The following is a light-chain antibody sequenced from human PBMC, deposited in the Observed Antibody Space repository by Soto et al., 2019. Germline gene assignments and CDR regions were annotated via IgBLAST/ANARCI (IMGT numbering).Light chain of an antibody. CDR2: GAS. CDR1: QSVGSN. CDR3: QQYNNRPPYT. J-gene: IGKJ2*01. V-gene: IGKV3-15*01. Sequence: EIVMTQSPATLSVSPGDSATLSCRASQSVGSNLAWYQQRPGQAPRLLIYGASARATAISARFNGSGSGTEFTLTVSSLQSEDFAVYYCQQYNNRPPYTFGQGTKLEIK.